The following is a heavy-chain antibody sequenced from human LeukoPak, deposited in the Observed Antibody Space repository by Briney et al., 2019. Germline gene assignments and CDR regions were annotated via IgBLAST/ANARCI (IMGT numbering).Heavy chain of an antibody. CDR3: ARAQQLTVHIDY. Sequence: SETLSLTCAVYGGSFSGYYWSWIRQPPGKGLEWIGEINHSGSTNYNPSLKSRVTISVDTSKNQFSLKLSSVTAADTAVYYCARAQQLTVHIDYWGQGTLVTVSS. CDR2: INHSGST. J-gene: IGHJ4*02. D-gene: IGHD6-13*01. CDR1: GGSFSGYY. V-gene: IGHV4-34*01.